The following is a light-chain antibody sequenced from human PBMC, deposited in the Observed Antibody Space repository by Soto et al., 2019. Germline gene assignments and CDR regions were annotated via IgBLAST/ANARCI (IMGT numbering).Light chain of an antibody. CDR3: SSYTSSSTPMWV. Sequence: QSALTQPASVSGSPGQSITISCTGTSSDVCGYNYVSWYQQHPGKAPKLMIYDVSNRPSGVSNRFSGSKSGNTASLTISGLQAEDEADYYCSSYTSSSTPMWVFGGGTKLTVL. CDR2: DVS. J-gene: IGLJ2*01. V-gene: IGLV2-14*01. CDR1: SSDVCGYNY.